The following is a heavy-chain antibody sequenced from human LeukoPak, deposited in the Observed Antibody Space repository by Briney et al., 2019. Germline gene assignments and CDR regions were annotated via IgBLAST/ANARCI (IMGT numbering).Heavy chain of an antibody. CDR2: TFSTST. CDR1: GDSVSSSPYY. CDR3: ARYKFHNYFDP. J-gene: IGHJ5*02. Sequence: SKTLSLTCSVSGDSVSSSPYYWGWIRRPPGKGLEWIGNTFSTSTLYNASLRSRVTIVVDTSKDQFSLKLTSATAADTAIYFCARYKFHNYFDPWGQGTLVVVSS. D-gene: IGHD5-24*01. V-gene: IGHV4-61*01.